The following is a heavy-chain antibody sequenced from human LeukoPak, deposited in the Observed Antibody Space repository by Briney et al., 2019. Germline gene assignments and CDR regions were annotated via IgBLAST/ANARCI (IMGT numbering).Heavy chain of an antibody. J-gene: IGHJ6*02. Sequence: SETLSLTCTVSGGSINSYYWSWIRQPPGKGLEWIGYIYYSGSTNYNPSLKSRVTISVDTSKNQFSLKLSSVTAADTAVYYCARIGYCSGGSCYGDYYGMDVWGQGTTVTVSS. V-gene: IGHV4-59*01. CDR2: IYYSGST. D-gene: IGHD2-15*01. CDR1: GGSINSYY. CDR3: ARIGYCSGGSCYGDYYGMDV.